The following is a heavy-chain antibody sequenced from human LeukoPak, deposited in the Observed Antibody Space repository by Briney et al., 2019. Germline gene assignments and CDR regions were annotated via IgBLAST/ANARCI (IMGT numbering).Heavy chain of an antibody. CDR2: LNPNSGDT. J-gene: IGHJ4*02. Sequence: ASVNVSCKASGYTFTDYYMHWVRQAPGQGLEWMGWLNPNSGDTNYAQKFQGRVSMTRDTSISTAYMDLSDLRSDDTAVYYCARGRNIEMTTMSGGSDSWGQGTLVTVSS. V-gene: IGHV1-2*02. D-gene: IGHD5-24*01. CDR3: ARGRNIEMTTMSGGSDS. CDR1: GYTFTDYY.